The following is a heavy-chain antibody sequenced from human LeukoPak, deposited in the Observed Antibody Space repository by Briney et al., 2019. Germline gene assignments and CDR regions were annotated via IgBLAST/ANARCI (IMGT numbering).Heavy chain of an antibody. J-gene: IGHJ4*02. CDR1: GGSISSSNW. D-gene: IGHD3-10*01. Sequence: SETLSLTCAVSGGSISSSNWWSWVRQPPGKGLEWIGEIYHSGSTNYNPSLKSRVTIPVDKSKNQFSLKLSSVTAADTAVYYCASGRVWFGEPYYFDYWGQGTLVTVSS. CDR3: ASGRVWFGEPYYFDY. CDR2: IYHSGST. V-gene: IGHV4-4*02.